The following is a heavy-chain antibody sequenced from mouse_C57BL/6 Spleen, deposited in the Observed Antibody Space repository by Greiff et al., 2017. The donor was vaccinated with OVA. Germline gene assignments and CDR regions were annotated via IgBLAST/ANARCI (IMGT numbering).Heavy chain of an antibody. D-gene: IGHD1-1*01. CDR1: GYTFTSYW. CDR2: IYPGSGST. V-gene: IGHV1-55*01. CDR3: ARNYYGSSYGRDYFDY. J-gene: IGHJ2*01. Sequence: VQLKQPGAELVKPGASVKMSCKASGYTFTSYWITWVKQRPGQGLEWIGDIYPGSGSTNYNEKFKSKATLTVDTSSSTAYMQLSSLTSEDSAVYYCARNYYGSSYGRDYFDYWGQGTTLTVSS.